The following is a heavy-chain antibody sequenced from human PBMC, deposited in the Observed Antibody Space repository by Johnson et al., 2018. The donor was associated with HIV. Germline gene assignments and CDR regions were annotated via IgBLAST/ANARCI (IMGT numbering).Heavy chain of an antibody. Sequence: VHLVESGGGLVQPGGSLRLSCAASGFTVSSNYMSWVRQAPGKGLEWVSVIYSGGSTYTADSVKGRFTISRDNSKNTLYLQMNSLRAEDTAVYYCARLGFYNWNGGGALDIWGQGTMVTVSS. CDR3: ARLGFYNWNGGGALDI. CDR2: IYSGGST. J-gene: IGHJ3*02. CDR1: GFTVSSNY. D-gene: IGHD1-20*01. V-gene: IGHV3-53*01.